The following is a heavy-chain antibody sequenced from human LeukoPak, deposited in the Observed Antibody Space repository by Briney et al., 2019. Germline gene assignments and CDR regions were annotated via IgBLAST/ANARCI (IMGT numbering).Heavy chain of an antibody. D-gene: IGHD3-22*01. V-gene: IGHV1-18*01. J-gene: IGHJ3*02. CDR1: GNTFTNNG. Sequence: GASVNVSCKASGNTFTNNGISWVRQAPGQGLEWMGWISGYNGNTNYAQKFQGRVTMTTDTSTSTAYMELRSLRPDDTAVYYCARDGHRRYYYARSGPEHAFDIWGQGTMVTVSS. CDR2: ISGYNGNT. CDR3: ARDGHRRYYYARSGPEHAFDI.